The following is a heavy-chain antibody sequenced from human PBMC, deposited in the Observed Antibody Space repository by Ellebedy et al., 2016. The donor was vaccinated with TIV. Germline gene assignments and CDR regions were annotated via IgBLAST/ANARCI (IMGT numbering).Heavy chain of an antibody. V-gene: IGHV3-11*04. CDR3: ARRVAGKASFDY. J-gene: IGHJ4*02. CDR2: ISGSGTTI. D-gene: IGHD6-19*01. CDR1: GLTFGDYY. Sequence: PGGSLRLSCAASGLTFGDYYMSWTRQASGKGPEWVSYISGSGTTIYYADSVKGRFTISRDNTENSLYLQMNSLRAEDTAVYYCARRVAGKASFDYWGQGTLVTVSS.